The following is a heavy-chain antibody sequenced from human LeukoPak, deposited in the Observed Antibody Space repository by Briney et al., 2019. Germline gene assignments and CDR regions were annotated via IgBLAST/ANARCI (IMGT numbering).Heavy chain of an antibody. CDR2: IIPILGIA. CDR3: ATPTGVGYFDY. CDR1: GGTFSSYA. V-gene: IGHV1-69*04. J-gene: IGHJ4*02. Sequence: SVKVSCKASGGTFSSYAISWVRQAPGQGLEWMGRIIPILGIANYAQKFQGRVTITADKSTSTAYMELSSLRSEDTAVYYCATPTGVGYFDYWGQGTLVTVSS.